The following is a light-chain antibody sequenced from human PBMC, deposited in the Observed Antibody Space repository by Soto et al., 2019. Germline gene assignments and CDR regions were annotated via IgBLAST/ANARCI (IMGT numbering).Light chain of an antibody. Sequence: DIQMTQSPSTLSASVGDRVTITCRASQSISSWLAWYQQKPGKAPKLLIYDASSLESGVPSRFSGSGSGTEFTLTISSLQADDFVTYYCQPYNSYPLTFGGGTKVEIK. V-gene: IGKV1-5*01. CDR3: QPYNSYPLT. CDR1: QSISSW. CDR2: DAS. J-gene: IGKJ4*01.